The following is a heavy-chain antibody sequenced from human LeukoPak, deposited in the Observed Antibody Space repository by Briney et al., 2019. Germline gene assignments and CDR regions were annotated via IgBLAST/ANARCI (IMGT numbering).Heavy chain of an antibody. V-gene: IGHV3-30-3*01. CDR2: ISYDGSNK. CDR3: ARELLWFGEPTYYYYYGMDV. J-gene: IGHJ6*02. Sequence: PGGSLRLSCAASGFTFSDFYMSWIRQAPGKGLEWVAVISYDGSNKYYADSVKGRFTISRDNSKNTLYLQMNSLRAEDTAVYYCARELLWFGEPTYYYYYGMDVWGQGTTVTVSS. D-gene: IGHD3-10*01. CDR1: GFTFSDFY.